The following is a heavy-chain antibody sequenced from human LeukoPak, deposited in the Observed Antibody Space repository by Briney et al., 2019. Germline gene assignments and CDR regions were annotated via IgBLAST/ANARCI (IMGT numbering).Heavy chain of an antibody. J-gene: IGHJ4*02. CDR3: ARDHVPSMIVVVITAGDY. CDR1: GFTFSSYW. D-gene: IGHD3-22*01. CDR2: INSDGSST. V-gene: IGHV3-74*01. Sequence: GGSLRLSCAASGFTFSSYWMHWVRQAPGKGLVWVSRINSDGSSTSYADSVKGRFTISRDNSKNTLYLQMNSLRAEDTAVYYCARDHVPSMIVVVITAGDYWGQGTLVTVSS.